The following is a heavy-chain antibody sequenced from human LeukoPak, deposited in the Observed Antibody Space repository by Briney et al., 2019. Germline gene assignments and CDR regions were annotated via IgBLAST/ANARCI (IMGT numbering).Heavy chain of an antibody. Sequence: ASVKVSCKASGGTFSSYAISWVRQAPGQGLEWMGGIIPIFGTANYAQKFQGRVTITADGSTSTAYMELSSLRSEDTAVYYCARSKLRYFDRDAFDIWGQGTMVTVSS. CDR3: ARSKLRYFDRDAFDI. V-gene: IGHV1-69*13. D-gene: IGHD3-9*01. CDR1: GGTFSSYA. CDR2: IIPIFGTA. J-gene: IGHJ3*02.